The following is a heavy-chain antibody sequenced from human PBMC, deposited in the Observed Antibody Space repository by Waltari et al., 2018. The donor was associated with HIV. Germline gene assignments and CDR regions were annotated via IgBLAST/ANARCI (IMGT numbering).Heavy chain of an antibody. V-gene: IGHV1-2*02. D-gene: IGHD3-22*01. Sequence: QVQLVQSGAEVKKPGASVKVSCKASGYTFTGYYMHWVRPAPGQGLEWMGWSNPNSGGTNYAQKFQGRVTMTRDTSISTAYMELSRLRSDDTAVYYCARAQYYYDSSGYYYGDYGMDVWGQGTTVTVSS. CDR1: GYTFTGYY. CDR3: ARAQYYYDSSGYYYGDYGMDV. CDR2: SNPNSGGT. J-gene: IGHJ6*02.